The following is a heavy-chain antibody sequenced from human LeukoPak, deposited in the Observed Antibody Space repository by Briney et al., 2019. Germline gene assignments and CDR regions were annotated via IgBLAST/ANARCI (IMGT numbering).Heavy chain of an antibody. D-gene: IGHD3-22*01. Sequence: SETLSLTCTVSGGSISSSSYYWGWIRQPPGKGLEWIGSIYYSGSTYYNPSLKSRVTISVDTSKNQFSLKLSSVTAADTAVYYCARGKLDSSGYLHYYYYYYMDVWGKGTTVTVSS. CDR1: GGSISSSSYY. CDR3: ARGKLDSSGYLHYYYYYYMDV. J-gene: IGHJ6*03. V-gene: IGHV4-39*07. CDR2: IYYSGST.